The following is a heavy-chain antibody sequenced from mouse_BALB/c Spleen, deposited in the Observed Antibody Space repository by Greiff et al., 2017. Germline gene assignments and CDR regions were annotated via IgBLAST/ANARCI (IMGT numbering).Heavy chain of an antibody. CDR1: GFSLSRYS. J-gene: IGHJ4*01. D-gene: IGHD1-1*01. V-gene: IGHV2-6-4*01. Sequence: VKLQESGPGLVAPSQSLSITCTVSGFSLSRYSVHWVRQPPGKGLEWLGMIWGGGSTDYNSALKSRLSISKDNSKSQVFLKMNSLQTDDTAMYYCARNLGYYRPITHAMDYWGQGTSVTVSS. CDR2: IWGGGST. CDR3: ARNLGYYRPITHAMDY.